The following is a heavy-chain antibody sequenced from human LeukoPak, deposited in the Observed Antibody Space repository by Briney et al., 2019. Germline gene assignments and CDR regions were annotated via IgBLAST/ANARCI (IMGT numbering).Heavy chain of an antibody. Sequence: LAGGSLRLSCAASRFTFSSSAMSWVRQAPGKGLEWVSTISGSGGSTYSTDSVKGRFTISRDNSKSTLYLQMNSPRVEDTAIYYCAKGGPQFFDYWGQGTLVTVSS. J-gene: IGHJ4*02. CDR3: AKGGPQFFDY. CDR1: RFTFSSSA. V-gene: IGHV3-23*01. D-gene: IGHD5-24*01. CDR2: ISGSGGST.